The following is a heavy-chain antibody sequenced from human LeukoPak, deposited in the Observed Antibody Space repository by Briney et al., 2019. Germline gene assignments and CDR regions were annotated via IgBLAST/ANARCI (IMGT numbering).Heavy chain of an antibody. J-gene: IGHJ6*04. V-gene: IGHV4-34*01. CDR3: ARGLRSPSRSTPAVPHV. D-gene: IGHD6-19*01. Sequence: PSETLSLTCAVYGGSFSDYYWNWIRQSPGKGLEWIGEINHSGTTNYNPSLKSRVTISVDTSKNQFSLRLSSVTAADTAIYHCARGLRSPSRSTPAVPHVWSEGTTVTVSA. CDR2: INHSGTT. CDR1: GGSFSDYY.